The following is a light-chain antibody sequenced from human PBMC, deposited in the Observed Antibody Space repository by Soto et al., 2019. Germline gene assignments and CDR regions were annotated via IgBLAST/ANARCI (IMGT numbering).Light chain of an antibody. CDR1: SSDVGGYEY. CDR3: CSYTSSSRYV. Sequence: QSVLTQPASVSGSPGQSITISCTGTSSDVGGYEYVSWYQQHPGKAPKFMIYDVSIRPSGVSNRFSGSKSGNTASLTISGLQAEDEADYYCCSYTSSSRYVFGTGTKVTVL. J-gene: IGLJ1*01. CDR2: DVS. V-gene: IGLV2-14*01.